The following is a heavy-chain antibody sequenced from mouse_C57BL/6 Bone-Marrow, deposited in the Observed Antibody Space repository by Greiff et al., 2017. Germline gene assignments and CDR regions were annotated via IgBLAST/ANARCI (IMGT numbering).Heavy chain of an antibody. J-gene: IGHJ4*01. CDR3: AREGGYALDD. Sequence: VQLQQPGAELVMPGASVKLSCKASGYTFTSYWMHWVKQRPGQGLAWIGEIDPSDCYTNYNQKFKGKSTLTVDKSSSTAYLPLSSLTSEDSAVYYCAREGGYALDDWGQGTSVTVSS. CDR1: GYTFTSYW. V-gene: IGHV1-69*01. CDR2: IDPSDCYT.